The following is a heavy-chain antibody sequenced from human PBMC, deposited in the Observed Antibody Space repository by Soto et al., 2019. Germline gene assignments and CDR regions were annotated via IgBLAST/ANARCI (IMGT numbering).Heavy chain of an antibody. J-gene: IGHJ5*02. CDR2: INGDGSST. D-gene: IGHD4-17*01. CDR3: AGGKDYGDFPA. V-gene: IGHV3-74*01. Sequence: EVHLVESGGGLVQPGGSLRVSCEASGFIFVSYWMHWVRQVPGKGLVWISRINGDGSSTSYAESVKGRFTISRDNAKNTLYLQMNGLKAEDTAVYYCAGGKDYGDFPAWGQGTLVTVSS. CDR1: GFIFVSYW.